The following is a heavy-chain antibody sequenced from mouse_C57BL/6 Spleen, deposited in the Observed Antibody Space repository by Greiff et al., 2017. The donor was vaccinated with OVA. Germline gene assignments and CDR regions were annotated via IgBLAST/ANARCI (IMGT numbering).Heavy chain of an antibody. CDR3: ASVTTVVANAMDY. J-gene: IGHJ4*01. V-gene: IGHV5-17*01. Sequence: EVQGVESGGGLVKPGGSLKLSCAASGFTFSDYGMHWVRQAPEKGLEWVAYISSGSSTIYYADTVKGRFTISRDTAKNTLFLQMTSLRSEDTAMYYCASVTTVVANAMDYWGQGTSVTVSS. CDR1: GFTFSDYG. D-gene: IGHD1-1*01. CDR2: ISSGSSTI.